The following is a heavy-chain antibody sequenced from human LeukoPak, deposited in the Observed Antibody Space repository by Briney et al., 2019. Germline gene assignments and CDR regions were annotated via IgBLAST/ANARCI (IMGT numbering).Heavy chain of an antibody. CDR1: GFTFSSYA. D-gene: IGHD2-2*01. Sequence: GGSLRLSCAASGFTFSSYALSWVRQAPGKGLEWVSSISSSSSYIYYADSVKGRFTISRDNAKNSLYLQMNSLRAEDTAVYYCARDCSSTSCYLITPYDYWGQGTLVTVSS. CDR2: ISSSSSYI. V-gene: IGHV3-21*01. CDR3: ARDCSSTSCYLITPYDY. J-gene: IGHJ4*02.